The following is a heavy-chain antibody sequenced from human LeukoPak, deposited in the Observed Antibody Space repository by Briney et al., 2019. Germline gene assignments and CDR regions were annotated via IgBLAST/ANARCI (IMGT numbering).Heavy chain of an antibody. V-gene: IGHV3-30-3*01. CDR1: GFTFSSYA. CDR2: ISYDGSNSNK. J-gene: IGHJ3*02. Sequence: GGSLRLSCAASGFTFSSYAMHWVRQAPGKGLEWVAIISYDGSNSNKYYADSVKGRFTISRDNSKNTLYLQMNSLRAEDTAVYYCAREQPILTGDHGHAFDIWGQGTMVTVSS. D-gene: IGHD3-9*01. CDR3: AREQPILTGDHGHAFDI.